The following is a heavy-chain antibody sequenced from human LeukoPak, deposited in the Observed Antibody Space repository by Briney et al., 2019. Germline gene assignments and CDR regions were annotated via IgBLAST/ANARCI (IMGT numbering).Heavy chain of an antibody. D-gene: IGHD2-8*02. CDR2: IVVGSGNT. Sequence: SVKVSCKASGFTFTTSAVQWVRQARGQRLEWIGRIVVGSGNTDHAQKFQGRLTIPRDISTSTAYMELSSLTSDDTAVYYCAAVPNANAWYWDDAFDIWGQGTMVTVSS. V-gene: IGHV1-58*01. CDR1: GFTFTTSA. CDR3: AAVPNANAWYWDDAFDI. J-gene: IGHJ3*02.